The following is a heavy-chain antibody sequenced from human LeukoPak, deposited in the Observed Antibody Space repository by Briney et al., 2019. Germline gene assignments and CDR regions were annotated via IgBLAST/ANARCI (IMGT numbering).Heavy chain of an antibody. CDR3: ARDVYDGEGFDY. Sequence: PGGSLRLSCAASGFTFSSYSMNWVRQAPGKGLEWVSSISSSSYIYYADSVKGRFTISRDNAKSSLYLQMNSLRAEDTAVYYCARDVYDGEGFDYWGQGTLVTVSS. J-gene: IGHJ4*02. D-gene: IGHD5/OR15-5a*01. CDR2: ISSSSYI. V-gene: IGHV3-21*01. CDR1: GFTFSSYS.